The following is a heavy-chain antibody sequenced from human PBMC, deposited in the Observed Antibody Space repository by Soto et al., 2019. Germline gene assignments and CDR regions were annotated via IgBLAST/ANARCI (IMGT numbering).Heavy chain of an antibody. CDR3: TRSPSYYYGSGPYYGMDV. Sequence: PGGSLRLSCAASGFTFSSYDMHWVRQATGKGLEWVSAIGTAGDTYYPGSVKGRFTISRENAKNSLYLQMNSLRAGDTAVYYCTRSPSYYYGSGPYYGMDVWGQGTTVTVSS. D-gene: IGHD3-10*01. CDR2: IGTAGDT. V-gene: IGHV3-13*04. CDR1: GFTFSSYD. J-gene: IGHJ6*02.